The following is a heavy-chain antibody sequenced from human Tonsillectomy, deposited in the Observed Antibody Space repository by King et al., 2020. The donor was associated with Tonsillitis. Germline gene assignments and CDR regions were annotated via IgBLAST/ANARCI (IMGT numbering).Heavy chain of an antibody. CDR1: GFTFSSYN. CDR3: ATDDYDNSASAY. J-gene: IGHJ4*02. Sequence: EVQLVESGGGLVQPGGSLRLSCAASGFTFSSYNMNWVRQAPGKGLEWVSYINGGSDSIYYAASVKGRFTVSRDNAKNSLYLQMISLRDEDTAVYYCATDDYDNSASAYWGQGTLVTVSS. D-gene: IGHD3-22*01. CDR2: INGGSDSI. V-gene: IGHV3-48*02.